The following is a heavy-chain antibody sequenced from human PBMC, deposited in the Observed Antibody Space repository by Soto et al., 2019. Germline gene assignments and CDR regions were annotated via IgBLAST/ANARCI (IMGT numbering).Heavy chain of an antibody. V-gene: IGHV3-72*01. CDR1: GLTRSDHY. J-gene: IGHJ4*02. Sequence: EVQLVQSGGGLVQPGVSLRLSCAASGLTRSDHYMDWVRQTPGKGLEWIGRSRNKVIGYTTEYAASVKGRFTISRDDSTNSLYLQMNSLRTADTAVYYCARGAPPFDDWGQGTLVTFSS. CDR2: SRNKVIGYTT. CDR3: ARGAPPFDD.